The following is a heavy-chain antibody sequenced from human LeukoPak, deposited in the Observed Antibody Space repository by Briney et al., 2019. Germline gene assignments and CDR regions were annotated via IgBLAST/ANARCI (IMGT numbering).Heavy chain of an antibody. CDR2: ISAYNGNT. D-gene: IGHD5-18*01. CDR1: GYTFTSYG. Sequence: GASVKVSCKASGYTFTSYGISWVRQAPGQGLEWMGWISAYNGNTNYAQKLQGRVTMTTDTSTTPAYMELRSLRSDDTAVYYCARDPWIQHDWFDPWGQGTLVTVSS. V-gene: IGHV1-18*01. J-gene: IGHJ5*02. CDR3: ARDPWIQHDWFDP.